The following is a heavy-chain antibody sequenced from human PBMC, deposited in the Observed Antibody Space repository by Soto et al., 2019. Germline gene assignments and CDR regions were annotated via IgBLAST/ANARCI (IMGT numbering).Heavy chain of an antibody. J-gene: IGHJ4*02. Sequence: PSETLSLTCTVSGGSVSSGTYYWTWIRQPPGKGLEWIGFIFYGGPTNYNSSLKSRVTISLDTSKNQFSLTLSSVTAADTAVYYCASLRRGYGYSRPVTDYWGQGTLVTVSS. CDR3: ASLRRGYGYSRPVTDY. D-gene: IGHD5-18*01. CDR2: IFYGGPT. CDR1: GGSVSSGTYY. V-gene: IGHV4-61*01.